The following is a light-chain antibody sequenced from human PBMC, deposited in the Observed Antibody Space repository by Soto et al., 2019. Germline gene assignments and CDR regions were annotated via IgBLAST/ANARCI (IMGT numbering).Light chain of an antibody. CDR2: EAS. Sequence: DTQVTQSPSTLASSVGDIFTITVVSSQGISGWLAWYQQKPGKAPRLLIYEASTLESGVPSRFSGSGSGTEFTLTISSLQPDDFATYYCQHYKMYSPWTFGQGTKVDIK. V-gene: IGKV1-5*01. J-gene: IGKJ1*01. CDR1: QGISGW. CDR3: QHYKMYSPWT.